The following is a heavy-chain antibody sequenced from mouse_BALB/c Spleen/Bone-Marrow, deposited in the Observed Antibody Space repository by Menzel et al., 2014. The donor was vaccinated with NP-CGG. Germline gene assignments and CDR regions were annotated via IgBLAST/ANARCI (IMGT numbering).Heavy chain of an antibody. CDR1: GYTFTTYV. V-gene: IGHV1-14*01. D-gene: IGHD2-4*01. CDR2: INPYNDGT. Sequence: LQESGPERVKPGASVKMSCKASGYTFTTYVMHWVKRRPGQGLEWIGYINPYNDGTKYNEKFKGKATLTSDKSSSTAYMELSSLTSEDSAVYYCARHYYDYDYYAMDYWGQGTSVTVSS. J-gene: IGHJ4*01. CDR3: ARHYYDYDYYAMDY.